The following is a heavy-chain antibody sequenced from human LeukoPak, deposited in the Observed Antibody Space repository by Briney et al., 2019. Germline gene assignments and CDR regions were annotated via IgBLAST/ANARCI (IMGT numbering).Heavy chain of an antibody. D-gene: IGHD3-9*01. CDR1: GYTFTSYY. J-gene: IGHJ5*02. V-gene: IGHV1-46*01. CDR2: ITPSGGST. CDR3: ASGPPKTYDILAATWFDP. Sequence: ASVKVSCKASGYTFTSYYMHWVRQAPGQGLEWMGIITPSGGSTSYAQKFQGRVTMTRDTSTSTVYMEMSSLRSEDTAVYYCASGPPKTYDILAATWFDPWGQGTLVTVSS.